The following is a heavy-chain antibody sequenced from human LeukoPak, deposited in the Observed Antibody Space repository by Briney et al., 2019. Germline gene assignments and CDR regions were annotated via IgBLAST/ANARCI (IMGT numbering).Heavy chain of an antibody. J-gene: IGHJ4*02. Sequence: GGSLRLSCAASGFTFSGSAVHWVRQASGKGLEWVGRIRSKANSYGTEYAASVKGRFTISRDDSKNTAYLQMNSLKTEDTAVYYCLSYYDSSGYYYGFDDWGKGTLVTVSS. CDR2: IRSKANSYGT. CDR3: LSYYDSSGYYYGFDD. D-gene: IGHD3-22*01. V-gene: IGHV3-73*01. CDR1: GFTFSGSA.